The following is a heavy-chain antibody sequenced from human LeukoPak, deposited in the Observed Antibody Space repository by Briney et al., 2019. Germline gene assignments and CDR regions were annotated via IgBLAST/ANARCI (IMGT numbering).Heavy chain of an antibody. J-gene: IGHJ4*02. Sequence: GASVKVSCKASGGTFSSYAISWVRQAPGQGLEWMGRIIPIFGTANYAQKFQGRVTITTDESTSTAYMELSSLRSEDTAVYYCASVSYYYDSSGYDNSGFDYWGQGTLVTVSS. CDR3: ASVSYYYDSSGYDNSGFDY. CDR1: GGTFSSYA. CDR2: IIPIFGTA. V-gene: IGHV1-69*05. D-gene: IGHD3-22*01.